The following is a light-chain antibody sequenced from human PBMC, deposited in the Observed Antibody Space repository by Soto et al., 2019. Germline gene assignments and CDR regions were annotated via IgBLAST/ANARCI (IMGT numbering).Light chain of an antibody. J-gene: IGKJ2*01. CDR2: ATS. Sequence: DIQMTQSPSSLSASVGDRVTIPCRSSQFISTYLSWYQQKPGKAPKLLIYATSSLQSGVPSRFSGSGSPTHFTLTISRLHPDYFATYYCQQSYRLPPTVGQGTK. CDR3: QQSYRLPPT. CDR1: QFISTY. V-gene: IGKV1-39*01.